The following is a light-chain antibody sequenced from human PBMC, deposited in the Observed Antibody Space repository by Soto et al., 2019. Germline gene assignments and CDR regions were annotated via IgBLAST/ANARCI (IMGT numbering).Light chain of an antibody. J-gene: IGKJ3*01. CDR1: QGIRND. CDR3: LQKYFYPFT. Sequence: AIQMTQSPSSLSASVGDRVTITCRASQGIRNDLDWFQQKPGKAPKLLIYAASNLQSGVPARFSGSGSCTDFTLTISSLQPEDFATYYCLQKYFYPFTFGPGTKVDIE. CDR2: AAS. V-gene: IGKV1-6*01.